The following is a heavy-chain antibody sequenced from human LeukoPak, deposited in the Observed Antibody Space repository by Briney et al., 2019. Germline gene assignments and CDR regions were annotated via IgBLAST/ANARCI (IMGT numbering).Heavy chain of an antibody. Sequence: GGSLRLSCAASGFTFSGSAMHWVRQAPGKGLEWVALISYDGKNKYYVDSVKGRFTISRDNSKDTVYLEMNSLRVEDTAVYYCAREFVVVVAATIYWGQGTLVTVSS. CDR2: ISYDGKNK. CDR1: GFTFSGSA. J-gene: IGHJ4*02. V-gene: IGHV3-30*04. CDR3: AREFVVVVAATIY. D-gene: IGHD2-15*01.